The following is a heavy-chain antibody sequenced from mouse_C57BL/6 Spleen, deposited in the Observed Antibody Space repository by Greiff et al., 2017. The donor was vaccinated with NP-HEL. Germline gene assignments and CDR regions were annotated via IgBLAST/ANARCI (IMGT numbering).Heavy chain of an antibody. CDR2: INPNNGGT. D-gene: IGHD2-1*01. V-gene: IGHV1-26*01. CDR1: GYTFTDYY. J-gene: IGHJ2*01. Sequence: EVQLQQSGPELVKPGASVKISCKASGYTFTDYYMNWVKQSHGKSLEWIGDINPNNGGTSYNQKFKGKATLTVDKSSSTAYMELRSLTSEDSAVYYCARYPPYGNYADYWGQGTTLTVSS. CDR3: ARYPPYGNYADY.